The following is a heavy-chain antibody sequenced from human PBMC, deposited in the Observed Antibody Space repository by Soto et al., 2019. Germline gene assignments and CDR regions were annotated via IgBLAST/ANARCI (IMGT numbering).Heavy chain of an antibody. J-gene: IGHJ6*02. D-gene: IGHD3-16*01. CDR2: ISYDGSNK. CDR1: GFTFSSYG. V-gene: IGHV3-30*18. CDR3: AKALGSWGNYYYYGMDV. Sequence: GGSLRLSCAASGFTFSSYGMHWVRQAPGKGLEWVAVISYDGSNKYYADSVKGRFTISRDNSKNTLYLQMNSLRAEDTAVYYCAKALGSWGNYYYYGMDVWGQGTTVTVSS.